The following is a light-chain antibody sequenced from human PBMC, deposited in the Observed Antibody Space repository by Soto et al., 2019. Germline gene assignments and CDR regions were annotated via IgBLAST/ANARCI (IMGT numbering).Light chain of an antibody. Sequence: EIVLTQSPATLSLSPGERATLSCRASQSVSSYLAWYQQKPGQAPRLLIYDASNRATGIPARFSGSGSGTDFTLTISSLEPEDFGVYYCQQYNNWPRATFGGGTKVAIK. J-gene: IGKJ4*01. CDR3: QQYNNWPRAT. CDR2: DAS. V-gene: IGKV3-11*01. CDR1: QSVSSY.